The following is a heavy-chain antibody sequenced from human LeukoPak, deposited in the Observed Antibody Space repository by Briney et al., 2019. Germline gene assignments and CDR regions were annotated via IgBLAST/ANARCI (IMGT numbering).Heavy chain of an antibody. CDR1: GGSFSGYY. CDR3: ARGGSEYYDSSGYYYQFDY. V-gene: IGHV4-34*01. CDR2: INHSGST. Sequence: PSETLSLTCVVYGGSFSGYYWSWIRQPPGKGLEWIGEINHSGSTNYNPSLKSRVTISVDTSKNQFSLKLSSVTAADTAVYYCARGGSEYYDSSGYYYQFDYWGQGTLVTVSS. D-gene: IGHD3-22*01. J-gene: IGHJ4*02.